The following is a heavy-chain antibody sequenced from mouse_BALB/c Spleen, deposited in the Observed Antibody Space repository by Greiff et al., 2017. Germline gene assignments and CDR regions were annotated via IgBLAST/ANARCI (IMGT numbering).Heavy chain of an antibody. V-gene: IGHV1-82*01. CDR2: IYPGDGDT. CDR3: ARYITTATGAMDY. J-gene: IGHJ4*01. D-gene: IGHD1-2*01. CDR1: GYAFSSSW. Sequence: VKLVESGPELVKPGASVKISCKASGYAFSSSWMNWVKQRPGQGLEWIGRIYPGDGDTNYNGKFKGKATLTADKSSSTAYMQLSSLTSVDSAVYFCARYITTATGAMDYWGQGTSVTVSS.